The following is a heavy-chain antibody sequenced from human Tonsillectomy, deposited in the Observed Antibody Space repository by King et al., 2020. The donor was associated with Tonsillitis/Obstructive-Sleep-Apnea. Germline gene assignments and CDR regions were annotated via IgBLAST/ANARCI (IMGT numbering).Heavy chain of an antibody. CDR2: INPSGGIT. D-gene: IGHD1-26*01. J-gene: IGHJ3*02. CDR1: GYTFTSYY. CDR3: ARARLLDAFDI. Sequence: VQLVESGAEVKKPGASVKGSFKASGYTFTSYYMHWVRQAPGQGLEWMGIINPSGGITTYAQKCQGRVTMTRDTSTSTVYMELSSLRSEDTPVYYCARARLLDAFDIWGQGTMVTVSS. V-gene: IGHV1-46*01.